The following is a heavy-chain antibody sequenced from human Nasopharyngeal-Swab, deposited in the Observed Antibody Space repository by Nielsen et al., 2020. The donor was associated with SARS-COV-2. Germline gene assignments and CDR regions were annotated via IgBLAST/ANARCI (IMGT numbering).Heavy chain of an antibody. D-gene: IGHD4-11*01. V-gene: IGHV3-7*01. CDR2: IKQDGSEK. CDR1: GFTFSTYW. J-gene: IGHJ4*02. CDR3: ATDGYSFGYDRGY. Sequence: GESLKISCATSGFTFSTYWMTWVRQAPGKGLEWVANIKQDGSEKYYIDSVKGRFTISRDNAKSSLFLEMSSLRVEDTALYYRATDGYSFGYDRGYWGQGTLVIVSS.